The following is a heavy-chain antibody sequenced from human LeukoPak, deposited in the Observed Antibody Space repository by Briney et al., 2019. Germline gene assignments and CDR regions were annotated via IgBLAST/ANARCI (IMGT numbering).Heavy chain of an antibody. CDR3: AKDDRIQTRRYSYNY. CDR2: ISGSGDNT. V-gene: IGHV3-23*01. CDR1: GFTFSSHG. Sequence: PGGTLRLSCAASGFTFSSHGMSWVRQAPGKGLEWVSTISGSGDNTYYADSVKGRFTISRDNSMNTLYLQMNSLRAEDTAVYYCAKDDRIQTRRYSYNYWGQGTLVTVSS. D-gene: IGHD5-18*01. J-gene: IGHJ4*02.